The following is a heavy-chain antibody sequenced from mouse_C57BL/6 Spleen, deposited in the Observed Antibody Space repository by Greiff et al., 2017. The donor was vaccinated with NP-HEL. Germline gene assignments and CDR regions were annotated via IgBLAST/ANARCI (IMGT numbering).Heavy chain of an antibody. CDR3: ARWVSYAMDY. J-gene: IGHJ4*01. CDR2: INPSSGYT. Sequence: QVQLQQSGAELARPGASVKMSCKASGYTFTSYTMHWVKQRPGQGLEWIGYINPSSGYTKYNQKFKDKATLTADKSSSTAYMQLSSLTSEDSAVYYCARWVSYAMDYWGQGTSVTVSS. V-gene: IGHV1-4*01. CDR1: GYTFTSYT.